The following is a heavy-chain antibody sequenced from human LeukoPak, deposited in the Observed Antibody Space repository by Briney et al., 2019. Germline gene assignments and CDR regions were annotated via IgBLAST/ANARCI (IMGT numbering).Heavy chain of an antibody. CDR2: ISYDGSNK. CDR3: ASRGGYSYGLDPYFDY. CDR1: GFTFSSYA. J-gene: IGHJ4*02. V-gene: IGHV3-30-3*01. D-gene: IGHD5-18*01. Sequence: GRSLRLSCAASGFTFSSYAMHWVCQAPGKGLEWVAVISYDGSNKYYADSVKGRFTISRDNSKNTLYLQMNSLRAEDTAVYYCASRGGYSYGLDPYFDYWGQGTLVTVSS.